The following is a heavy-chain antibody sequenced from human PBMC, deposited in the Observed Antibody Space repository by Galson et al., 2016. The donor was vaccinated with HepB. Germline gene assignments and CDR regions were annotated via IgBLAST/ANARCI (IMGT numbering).Heavy chain of an antibody. CDR1: GFTFSSAW. Sequence: SLRLSCAVSGFTFSSAWINWVRQAPGKGLEWVGRIKGKTDVGTTDYAAPVKGRFTISRDDSKDILYLQMNNLKTEDTAVYYCTTVTGVEDVRLGGQGTLVTVSS. CDR2: IKGKTDVGTT. J-gene: IGHJ4*02. D-gene: IGHD1-1*01. CDR3: TTVTGVEDVRL. V-gene: IGHV3-15*07.